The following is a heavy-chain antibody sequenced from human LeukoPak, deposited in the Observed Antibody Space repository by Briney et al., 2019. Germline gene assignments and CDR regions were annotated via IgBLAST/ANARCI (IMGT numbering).Heavy chain of an antibody. CDR1: GFTFSSYA. V-gene: IGHV3-23*01. J-gene: IGHJ4*02. D-gene: IGHD3-22*01. CDR2: ISGSGGST. CDR3: AKQEGDYDSSGYYPH. Sequence: PGGSLRLSCAASGFTFSSYAMSWVRQAPGKGLEWVSAISGSGGSTYYADSVKGRFTISRDNSKNTLYLQMNSLRAEDTAVYYCAKQEGDYDSSGYYPHWGQGTLVTVSS.